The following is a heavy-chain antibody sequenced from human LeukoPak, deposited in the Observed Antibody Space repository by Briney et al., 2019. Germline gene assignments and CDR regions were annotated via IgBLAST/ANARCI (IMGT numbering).Heavy chain of an antibody. Sequence: GGSLRLSCAASGFTFSSYAMSWVRQAPGKGLEWVSAISGSGGSTYYADSVKGRFTISRDNSKNTLYLQMNSLRAEDTAVYYCAKESYDSSGYFPGDWFDPWGQGTLVTVPS. CDR2: ISGSGGST. J-gene: IGHJ5*02. CDR1: GFTFSSYA. D-gene: IGHD3-22*01. CDR3: AKESYDSSGYFPGDWFDP. V-gene: IGHV3-23*01.